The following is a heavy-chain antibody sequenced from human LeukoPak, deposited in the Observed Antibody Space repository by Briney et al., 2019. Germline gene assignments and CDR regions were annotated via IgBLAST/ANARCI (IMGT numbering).Heavy chain of an antibody. J-gene: IGHJ5*02. D-gene: IGHD6-19*01. V-gene: IGHV4-39*01. CDR3: ASPKYSSGTFDP. CDR2: IYYSGST. CDR1: GGSISSSSYY. Sequence: SETLSLTCTVSGGSISSSSYYWGWIRQPPGKGLEWIGSIYYSGSTNYNPSLKSRVTTSVDTSKNQISLKLSSVTAADTAVYYCASPKYSSGTFDPWGQGTQVTVSS.